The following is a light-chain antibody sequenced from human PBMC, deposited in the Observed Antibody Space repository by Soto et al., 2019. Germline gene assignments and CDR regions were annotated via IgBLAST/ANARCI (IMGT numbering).Light chain of an antibody. CDR2: EVR. V-gene: IGLV2-14*01. J-gene: IGLJ1*01. CDR1: MRDVGAYNL. CDR3: NSHTSSGFRV. Sequence: QSVLTQPASLSGSAGQSITISCSGTMRDVGAYNLVSWYQQHPGTAPKLIIYEVRNRPSGISSRFSGSRSGNTASLTISGLQAEDEADYYCNSHTSSGFRVFGTGTKVTVL.